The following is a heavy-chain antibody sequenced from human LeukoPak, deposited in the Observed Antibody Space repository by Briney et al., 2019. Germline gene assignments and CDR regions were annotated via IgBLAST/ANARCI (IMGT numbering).Heavy chain of an antibody. CDR2: ISGSGGST. Sequence: ETLSLTCTVSGGSISSSNYYWGWIRQAPGKGLEWVSAISGSGGSTYYADSVKGRFTISRDNSKNTLYLQMNSLRAEDTAVYYCAKHLQILSGPFDYWGQGTLVTVSS. J-gene: IGHJ4*02. D-gene: IGHD2-15*01. CDR3: AKHLQILSGPFDY. CDR1: GGSISSSNYY. V-gene: IGHV3-23*01.